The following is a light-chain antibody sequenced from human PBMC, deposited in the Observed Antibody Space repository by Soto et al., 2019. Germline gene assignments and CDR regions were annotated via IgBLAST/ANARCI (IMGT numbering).Light chain of an antibody. J-gene: IGKJ3*01. Sequence: DIQMTQSTSSVSASVGDRVTISSRASHGTSSSLAWYQHKPRKATSLLIDSASTLHSGVPTRLSGSGSGTDSTRTSSSLQPEDFATWYCQQPNRFPLPSGPATEVDSK. CDR3: QQPNRFPLP. V-gene: IGKV1-12*01. CDR2: SAS. CDR1: HGTSSS.